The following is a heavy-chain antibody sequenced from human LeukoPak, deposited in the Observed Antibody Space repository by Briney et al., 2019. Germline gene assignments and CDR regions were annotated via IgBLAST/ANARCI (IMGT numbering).Heavy chain of an antibody. CDR2: IYTGGST. CDR1: GGFISSGGYD. J-gene: IGHJ5*02. D-gene: IGHD4-11*01. Sequence: SETLSLTCSVSGGFISSGGYDWSWLRQPAGKGLEWIGRIYTGGSTNYNPSLKSRVTMSVDTSKNQFSLKLTSVTAADTAVYYCARTSTVTTAFDIWGQGTLVTVSS. V-gene: IGHV4-61*02. CDR3: ARTSTVTTAFDI.